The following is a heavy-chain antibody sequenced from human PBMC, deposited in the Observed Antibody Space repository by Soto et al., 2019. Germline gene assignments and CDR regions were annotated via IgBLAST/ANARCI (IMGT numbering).Heavy chain of an antibody. Sequence: QVQLVQSGAEVKKPGASVKVSCKASGYTFTSYGISWVRQAPGQGLEWMGWISAYNGSTNYAQKLQGRVTMTTDTSRSTAYTELRCLRADDPAVYYWARAVGYYYGMDVWGQGTTVTVSS. J-gene: IGHJ6*02. CDR1: GYTFTSYG. V-gene: IGHV1-18*01. CDR3: ARAVGYYYGMDV. CDR2: ISAYNGST. D-gene: IGHD6-19*01.